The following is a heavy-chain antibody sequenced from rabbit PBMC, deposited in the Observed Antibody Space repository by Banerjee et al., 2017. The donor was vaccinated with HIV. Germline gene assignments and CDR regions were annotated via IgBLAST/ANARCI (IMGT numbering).Heavy chain of an antibody. CDR2: IYTGSSGGT. Sequence: QSLEESGGDLVKPGASLTLTCTASGFSFSSTYYMCWVRQAPGKGLEWIACIYTGSSGGTHYASWAKGRFTISKTSSTTVTLQMTSLTAADTATYFCVRDSGDLWGPGTLVTVS. V-gene: IGHV1S40*01. J-gene: IGHJ4*01. CDR1: GFSFSSTYY. D-gene: IGHD1-1*01. CDR3: VRDSGDL.